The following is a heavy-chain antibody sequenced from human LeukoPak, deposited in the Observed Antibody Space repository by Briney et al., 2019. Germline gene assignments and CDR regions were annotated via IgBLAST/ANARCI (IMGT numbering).Heavy chain of an antibody. D-gene: IGHD3-22*01. CDR2: VWYDGSNK. V-gene: IGHV3-33*01. CDR3: ARDPNYYDSSGCDY. CDR1: GFTFSSYG. J-gene: IGHJ4*02. Sequence: GRSLRLSCAVSGFTFSSYGMHWVRLPPGKGLGWVAVVWYDGSNKYYADSVKGRFTISRDNSKNTLYLQMNSLRAEDTAVYYCARDPNYYDSSGCDYWGQGTLVTVSS.